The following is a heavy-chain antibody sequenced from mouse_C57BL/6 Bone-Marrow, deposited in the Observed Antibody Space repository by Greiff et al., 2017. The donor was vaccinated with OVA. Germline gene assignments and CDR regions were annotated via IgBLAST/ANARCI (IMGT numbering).Heavy chain of an antibody. CDR1: GYTFTTYW. V-gene: IGHV1-63*01. Sequence: VQLQQSGAELVRPGTSVKMSCKASGYTFTTYWIGWAKQRPGHGLEWIGDIYPGGGYTNYNEKFKGKATLTADKSYSTAYMQFSSLTSDDSAIYYCARSRSSCSSFLHFDYWGQGTTRTVSS. CDR3: ARSRSSCSSFLHFDY. D-gene: IGHD1-1*01. CDR2: IYPGGGYT. J-gene: IGHJ2*01.